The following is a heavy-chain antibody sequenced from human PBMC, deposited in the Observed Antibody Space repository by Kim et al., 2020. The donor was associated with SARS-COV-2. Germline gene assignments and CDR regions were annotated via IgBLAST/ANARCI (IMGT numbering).Heavy chain of an antibody. CDR3: ARHGGGGLHLGGLSFPDC. Sequence: SETLSLTCTVSGGSISSSSYYWGWIRQPPGKGLEWIGSMYYSGSTYYNPSLKSRVTISVDTSKNQFSLKLSSVTAADTAVYYCARHGGGGLHLGGLSFPDCWGQGTLVTVSS. V-gene: IGHV4-39*01. J-gene: IGHJ4*02. CDR1: GGSISSSSYY. D-gene: IGHD3-16*02. CDR2: MYYSGST.